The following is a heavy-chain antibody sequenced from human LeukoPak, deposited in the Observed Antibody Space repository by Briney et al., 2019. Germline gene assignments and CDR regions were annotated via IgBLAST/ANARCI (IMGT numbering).Heavy chain of an antibody. V-gene: IGHV3-21*01. CDR1: GFTFSSYS. D-gene: IGHD2-2*01. CDR3: ARDAGYHDAFDI. Sequence: GGSLRLSCAASGFTFSSYSMNWVRQAPGKGLEWVSSISSSSSYIYYADSVKGRFTISRDNAKNSLYLQMNSLRAEDTAVYYCARDAGYHDAFDIWGQGTMVTVSS. CDR2: ISSSSSYI. J-gene: IGHJ3*02.